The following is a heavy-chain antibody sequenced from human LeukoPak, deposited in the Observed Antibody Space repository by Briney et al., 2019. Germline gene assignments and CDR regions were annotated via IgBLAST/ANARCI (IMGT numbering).Heavy chain of an antibody. CDR2: INPSGGST. CDR1: GYTFTSYY. CDR3: ARDPSYYDSSGYYPFDY. V-gene: IGHV1-46*01. J-gene: IGHJ4*02. Sequence: GASVKVSCKASGYTFTSYYMHWVRQAPGQGLEWMGIINPSGGSTSYAQKFQGRVTMTRDTSTSTVYMELSSLRSEDTAVCYCARDPSYYDSSGYYPFDYWGQGTLVTVSS. D-gene: IGHD3-22*01.